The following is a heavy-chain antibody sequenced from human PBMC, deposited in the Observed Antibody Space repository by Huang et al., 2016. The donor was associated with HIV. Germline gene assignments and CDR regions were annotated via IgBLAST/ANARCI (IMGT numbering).Heavy chain of an antibody. CDR2: ISDDGSK. V-gene: IGHV3-30*18. D-gene: IGHD1-26*01. CDR3: AKDGADEEWDIDY. CDR1: GFSFSTYG. J-gene: IGHJ4*02. Sequence: VQLVESGGGVVQPGRSLRLACAASGFSFSTYGLHWVRQGPGKGLECVAVISDDGSKYYAHSVKGRFNISRDTSENKVYLQMNSLRHEDTAVYYCAKDGADEEWDIDYWGQGTLVTVSS.